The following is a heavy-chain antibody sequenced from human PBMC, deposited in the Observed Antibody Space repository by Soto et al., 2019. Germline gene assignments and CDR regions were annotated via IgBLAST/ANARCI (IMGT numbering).Heavy chain of an antibody. CDR3: ARGPHYDSSGYYGNDAFDI. J-gene: IGHJ3*02. CDR1: GGTFSSYT. D-gene: IGHD3-22*01. CDR2: IIPILGIA. Sequence: SVKVSCKASGGTFSSYTISWVRQAPGQGLEWMGRIIPILGIANYAQKFQGRVTITADKSTSTAYMELSSLRSEDTAVYYCARGPHYDSSGYYGNDAFDIWGQGTMVTVS. V-gene: IGHV1-69*02.